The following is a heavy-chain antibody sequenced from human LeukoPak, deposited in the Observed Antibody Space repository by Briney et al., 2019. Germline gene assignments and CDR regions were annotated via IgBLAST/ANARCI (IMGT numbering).Heavy chain of an antibody. CDR1: GFTFDDYA. V-gene: IGHV3-9*01. CDR3: AQERAYDILTGSEIQH. CDR2: ISWNSGSI. D-gene: IGHD3-9*01. Sequence: GGSLRLSCAASGFTFDDYAMHWVRQAPGEGLEWVSGISWNSGSIGYADSVKGRFTISRDNAKDSLYLQMNSLRAEDTALYYCAQERAYDILTGSEIQHWGQGTLVTVSS. J-gene: IGHJ1*01.